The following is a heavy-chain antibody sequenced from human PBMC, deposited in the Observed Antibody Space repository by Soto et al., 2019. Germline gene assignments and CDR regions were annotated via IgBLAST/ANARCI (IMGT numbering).Heavy chain of an antibody. J-gene: IGHJ5*02. Sequence: SGPTLVNPTQTLTLTCTFSGFSLSTSGVGVGWIRQPPGKALEWLALIYWDDDKRYSPSLKSRLTITKDTSKNQVVLTMTNIDPVDTATYYCAHRLGSVNWFDPWGQGTLVTVSS. CDR1: GFSLSTSGVG. CDR2: IYWDDDK. V-gene: IGHV2-5*02. D-gene: IGHD3-10*01. CDR3: AHRLGSVNWFDP.